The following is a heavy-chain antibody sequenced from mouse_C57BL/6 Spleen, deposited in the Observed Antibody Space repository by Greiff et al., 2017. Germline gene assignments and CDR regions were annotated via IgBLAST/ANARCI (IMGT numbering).Heavy chain of an antibody. CDR3: ARRYYGTPFAY. CDR1: GFTFSDYG. D-gene: IGHD1-1*01. CDR2: ISSGSSTI. Sequence: EVKVVESGGGLVKPGGSLKLSCAASGFTFSDYGMHWVRQAPEKGLEWVAYISSGSSTIYYADTVKGRFTISRDNAKNTLFLQMTSLRSEDTAMYYCARRYYGTPFAYWGQGTLVTVSA. V-gene: IGHV5-17*01. J-gene: IGHJ3*01.